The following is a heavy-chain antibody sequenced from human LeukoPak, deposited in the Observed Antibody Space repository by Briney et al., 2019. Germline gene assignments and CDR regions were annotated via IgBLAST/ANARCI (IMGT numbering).Heavy chain of an antibody. J-gene: IGHJ4*02. CDR1: GGSISSYY. Sequence: PSETLSLTCTVSGGSISSYYWSWIRQPPGKGLEWIGYIYYSGSTNYNPSLKSRVTISVDTSKNQFSLKLSSVTAADTAVYYCARIRGGYCSSTSCYDFDYWGQGTLVTVSS. V-gene: IGHV4-59*01. CDR3: ARIRGGYCSSTSCYDFDY. CDR2: IYYSGST. D-gene: IGHD2-2*01.